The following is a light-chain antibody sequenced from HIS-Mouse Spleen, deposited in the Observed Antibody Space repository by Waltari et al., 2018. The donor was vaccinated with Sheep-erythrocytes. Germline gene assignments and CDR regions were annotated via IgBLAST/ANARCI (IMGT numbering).Light chain of an antibody. CDR2: EDN. J-gene: IGLJ3*02. Sequence: NFMLTQPHSVSESTGKTVTISCTRSSGSIASNYVQWYQQRPGSAPTTVIYEDNQRPSGVPARFAGSIDSSSNSASLTISGLKTEDEADYYCQSYDSSNQVFGGGTKLTVL. CDR3: QSYDSSNQV. V-gene: IGLV6-57*04. CDR1: SGSIASNY.